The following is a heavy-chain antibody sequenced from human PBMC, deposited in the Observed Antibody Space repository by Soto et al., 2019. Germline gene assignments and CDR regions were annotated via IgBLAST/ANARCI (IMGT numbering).Heavy chain of an antibody. CDR1: GYTFTSYA. V-gene: IGHV1-3*01. D-gene: IGHD6-19*01. Sequence: ASVKVSCKASGYTFTSYAMHWVRQAPGQRLEWMGWINAGNGNTKYSQKFQGRVTITRDTSASTAYMELSSLRSEDTAVYYCARATIAVAAYYYYYGMDVWGQGTTVTVS. CDR3: ARATIAVAAYYYYYGMDV. J-gene: IGHJ6*02. CDR2: INAGNGNT.